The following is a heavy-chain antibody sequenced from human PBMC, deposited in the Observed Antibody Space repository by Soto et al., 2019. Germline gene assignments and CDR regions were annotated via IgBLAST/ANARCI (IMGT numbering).Heavy chain of an antibody. CDR3: ARSIKEDYCSGGSCSDAFDI. CDR1: GYTXTSYY. V-gene: IGHV1-46*03. Sequence: GASVKVSCKASGYTXTSYYMHWVRQAPGQGLEWMGIINPSGGSTSYAQKFQGRVTMTRDTSTSTVYMELSSLRSEDTAVYYCARSIKEDYCSGGSCSDAFDIWGQGTMVTVSS. J-gene: IGHJ3*02. CDR2: INPSGGST. D-gene: IGHD2-15*01.